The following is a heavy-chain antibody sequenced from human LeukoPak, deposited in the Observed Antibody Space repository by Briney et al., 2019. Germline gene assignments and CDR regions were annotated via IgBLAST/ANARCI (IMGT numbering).Heavy chain of an antibody. CDR3: ARDRAYYYDSSGYHSAFDI. Sequence: GGSLRLSCAASGFTFSSYEMNWVRQAPGKGLEWVSYISSSGSTIYYADSVKGRFTISRDNAKSSLYLQMNSLRAEDTAVYYCARDRAYYYDSSGYHSAFDIWGQGTMITVSS. CDR2: ISSSGSTI. J-gene: IGHJ3*02. V-gene: IGHV3-48*03. D-gene: IGHD3-22*01. CDR1: GFTFSSYE.